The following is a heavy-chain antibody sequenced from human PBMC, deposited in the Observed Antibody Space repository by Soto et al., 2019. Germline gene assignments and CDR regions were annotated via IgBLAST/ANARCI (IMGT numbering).Heavy chain of an antibody. Sequence: DVQLLESGGGLVQPGGSLRLSCAGSGFSFSRFAMSWIRQTPETGLQWVAAITNGGANTYSADSVKGRFTISRDNSKNTLYLQMNSLRAEDTAVYFCAKGSASGSPYYFDFWGQGTLVAVSS. D-gene: IGHD6-25*01. V-gene: IGHV3-23*01. CDR1: GFSFSRFA. CDR2: ITNGGANT. J-gene: IGHJ4*02. CDR3: AKGSASGSPYYFDF.